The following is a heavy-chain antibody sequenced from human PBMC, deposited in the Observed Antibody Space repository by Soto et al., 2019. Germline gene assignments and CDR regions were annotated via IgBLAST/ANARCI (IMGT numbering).Heavy chain of an antibody. CDR1: GFTFSSYA. Sequence: GGSLRLSCAASGFTFSSYAMHWVRQAPGKGLEWVAVISYDGSNKYYADSVKGRFTISRDNSKNTLYLQMNSLRAEDTAVYYCAKGGRGSGSYIGYWGQGTLVTVSS. CDR2: ISYDGSNK. J-gene: IGHJ4*02. D-gene: IGHD3-10*01. V-gene: IGHV3-30-3*01. CDR3: AKGGRGSGSYIGY.